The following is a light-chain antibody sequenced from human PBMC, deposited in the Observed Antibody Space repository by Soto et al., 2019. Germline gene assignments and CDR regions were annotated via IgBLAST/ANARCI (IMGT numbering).Light chain of an antibody. Sequence: DIQMTQSPSSLSASVGDRVTISCQASQDIVNCLNWYQQKPGKAPKLLIYGASNLQTGVPSRFSGSGSGTDFSITISSLQPEDVATYYCQQYDKLPITFGQGTRLEIK. V-gene: IGKV1-33*01. J-gene: IGKJ5*01. CDR2: GAS. CDR3: QQYDKLPIT. CDR1: QDIVNC.